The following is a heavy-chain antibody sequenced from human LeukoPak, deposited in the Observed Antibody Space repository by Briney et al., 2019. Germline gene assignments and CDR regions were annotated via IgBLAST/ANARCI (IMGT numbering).Heavy chain of an antibody. CDR1: GFTFSSYS. J-gene: IGHJ4*02. CDR2: ISSSSSYI. CDR3: ARASCSGGSCLDYFDY. Sequence: GGSLRLSCAASGFTFSSYSMNWVRQAPGKGLEWVSSISSSSSYIYYVDSVKGRFTISRDNAKNSLYLQMNSLRAEDTAVYYCARASCSGGSCLDYFDYWGQGTLVTVSS. D-gene: IGHD2-15*01. V-gene: IGHV3-21*01.